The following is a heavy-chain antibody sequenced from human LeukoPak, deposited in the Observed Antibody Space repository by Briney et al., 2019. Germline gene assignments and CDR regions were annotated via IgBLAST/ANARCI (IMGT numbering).Heavy chain of an antibody. CDR2: INHSGST. V-gene: IGHV4-34*01. CDR1: GGSFSGYY. CDR3: ARGMWFDP. Sequence: PSETLSLTCAVYGGSFSGYYWSWIRQPPGKGLEWIGEINHSGSTNYNPSLRSRVTISVDTSKNQFSLKLSSVTAADTAVYYCARGMWFDPWGQGTLVTVSS. J-gene: IGHJ5*02.